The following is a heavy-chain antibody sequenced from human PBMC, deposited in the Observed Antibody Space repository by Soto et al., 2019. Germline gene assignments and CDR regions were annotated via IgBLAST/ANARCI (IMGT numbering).Heavy chain of an antibody. CDR1: GFSLSNARMG. CDR2: IFSNDEK. D-gene: IGHD3-9*01. CDR3: ARISYDILTGYYRPFDY. Sequence: SGPTLVNPTETLTLTCTVSGFSLSNARMGVSWIRQPPGKALEWLAHIFSNDEKSYSTSLKSRLTISKDTSKSQVVLTMTNMDPVDTATYYCARISYDILTGYYRPFDYWGQGTLVTVSS. V-gene: IGHV2-26*01. J-gene: IGHJ4*02.